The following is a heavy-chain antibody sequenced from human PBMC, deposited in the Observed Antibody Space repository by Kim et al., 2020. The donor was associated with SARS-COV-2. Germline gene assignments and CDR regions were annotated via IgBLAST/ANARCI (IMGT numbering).Heavy chain of an antibody. Sequence: GMVGTTYDAASVRGRFTVSRDNSKNTRYLQMTSLRAEDTAVYYCANVVGWGQGTLVTVPS. D-gene: IGHD2-15*01. J-gene: IGHJ4*02. CDR2: GMVGTT. V-gene: IGHV3-23*01. CDR3: ANVVG.